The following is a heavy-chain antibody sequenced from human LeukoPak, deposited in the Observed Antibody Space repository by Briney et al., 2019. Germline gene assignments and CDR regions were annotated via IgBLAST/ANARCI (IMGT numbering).Heavy chain of an antibody. D-gene: IGHD2/OR15-2a*01. CDR1: GGSISSGGYY. CDR2: IYYSGST. Sequence: SETLSLTCTVSGGSISSGGYYWSWIRQHPGTGLEWIGYIYYSGSTYYNPSLKSRVTISVDTSKNQFSLKLSSVTAADTAVYYCAREIEGQDRDYYYGMDVWGQGTTVTVSS. CDR3: AREIEGQDRDYYYGMDV. V-gene: IGHV4-30-4*08. J-gene: IGHJ6*02.